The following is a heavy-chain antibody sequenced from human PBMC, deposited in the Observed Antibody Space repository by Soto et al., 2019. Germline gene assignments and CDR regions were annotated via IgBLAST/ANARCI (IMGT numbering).Heavy chain of an antibody. V-gene: IGHV4-31*03. CDR2: IYYTGST. CDR1: RASISTGGYY. J-gene: IGHJ6*02. CDR3: AREGSIAALTNYYYGMDV. Sequence: SETLSLTCTVSRASISTGGYYWTWIRQHPGKGLEFIGYIYYTGSTYYNPSLKSRISISIDTSKNQFSLKLTSVTAADTAVYYCAREGSIAALTNYYYGMDVWGQGTTVTVSS. D-gene: IGHD6-6*01.